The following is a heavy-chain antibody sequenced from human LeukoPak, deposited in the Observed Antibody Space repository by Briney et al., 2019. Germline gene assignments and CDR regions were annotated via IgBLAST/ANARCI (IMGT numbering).Heavy chain of an antibody. Sequence: PGTSLRLSCAASGFTFSSYAMHWVRQAPGKGLEWVAVISYDGSNKYYADSVKGRFTISRDNSKNTLYLQMNSLRAEDTAVYYCAKDLSSSSWYEVDYYYYGMDVWGQGTTVTVSS. D-gene: IGHD6-13*01. CDR3: AKDLSSSSWYEVDYYYYGMDV. CDR2: ISYDGSNK. CDR1: GFTFSSYA. V-gene: IGHV3-30-3*01. J-gene: IGHJ6*02.